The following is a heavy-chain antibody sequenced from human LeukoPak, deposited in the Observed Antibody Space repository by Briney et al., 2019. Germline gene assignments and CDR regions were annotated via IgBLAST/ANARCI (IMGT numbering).Heavy chain of an antibody. CDR2: ISGSSVYI. Sequence: GGSLRLSCAASGFTFNTYTMNWVRQAPGKGLEWVSSISGSSVYIYYADSVKGRFTISRDNAKNSLYLQMNSLRAEDTAVYYCARDRRVQLWSPAGFDYWGQGTLVTVSS. V-gene: IGHV3-21*01. CDR1: GFTFNTYT. J-gene: IGHJ4*02. CDR3: ARDRRVQLWSPAGFDY. D-gene: IGHD5-18*01.